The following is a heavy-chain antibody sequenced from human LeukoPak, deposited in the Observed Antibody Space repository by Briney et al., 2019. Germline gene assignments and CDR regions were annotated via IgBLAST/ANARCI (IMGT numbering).Heavy chain of an antibody. Sequence: SETLSLTCTVSGGSVSSGGYYWTWIRQHPGTGLEWLGYIYYSGRTYYNPSLKSRITISLDTSENRFSLNLTSVSAADTAFYYCARSSDYGDNDWGQGTLVTVSS. CDR2: IYYSGRT. CDR1: GGSVSSGGYY. D-gene: IGHD4-17*01. J-gene: IGHJ4*02. CDR3: ARSSDYGDND. V-gene: IGHV4-31*03.